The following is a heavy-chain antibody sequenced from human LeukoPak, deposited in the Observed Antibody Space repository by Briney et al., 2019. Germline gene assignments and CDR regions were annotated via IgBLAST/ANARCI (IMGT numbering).Heavy chain of an antibody. Sequence: GGSLRLSCAASGFTVSSNYMGWLRQAPGKGLEWISVIYSGGSTDYGESVKGRFTISGDNSKNSLYLQMNSLRAEDTAVYYCAEDKGEDLLWFGELSYWGQGTRVTVSS. CDR1: GFTVSSNY. CDR2: IYSGGST. J-gene: IGHJ4*02. D-gene: IGHD3-10*01. CDR3: AEDKGEDLLWFGELSY. V-gene: IGHV3-53*01.